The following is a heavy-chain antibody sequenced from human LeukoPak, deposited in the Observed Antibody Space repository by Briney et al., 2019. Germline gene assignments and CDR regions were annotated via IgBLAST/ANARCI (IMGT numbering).Heavy chain of an antibody. CDR3: ATVGHDGSSGYYYDY. CDR1: GYTLTELS. V-gene: IGHV1-24*01. D-gene: IGHD3-22*01. J-gene: IGHJ4*02. CDR2: FDPEDGET. Sequence: GASVKVSCQVSGYTLTELSMHWVRQAPGKGLEWMGGFDPEDGETIYAQKFQGRVTMTEDTSTDTAYMELSSLRSEDTAVYYCATVGHDGSSGYYYDYWGQGTLVTVSS.